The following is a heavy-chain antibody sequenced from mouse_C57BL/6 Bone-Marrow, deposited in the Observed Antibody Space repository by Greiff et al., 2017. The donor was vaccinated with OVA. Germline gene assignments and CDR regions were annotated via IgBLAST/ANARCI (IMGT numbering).Heavy chain of an antibody. J-gene: IGHJ4*01. CDR2: ISNGGGST. Sequence: EVKVEESGGGLVQPGGSLKLSCAASGFTFSDYYMYWVRQTPEKRLEWVAYISNGGGSTYYPDTVKGRFTISRDNAKNTLYLQMSRLKSEDTAMYYCVYDYDAMDYWGQGTSVTVSS. V-gene: IGHV5-12*01. CDR1: GFTFSDYY. CDR3: VYDYDAMDY. D-gene: IGHD2-3*01.